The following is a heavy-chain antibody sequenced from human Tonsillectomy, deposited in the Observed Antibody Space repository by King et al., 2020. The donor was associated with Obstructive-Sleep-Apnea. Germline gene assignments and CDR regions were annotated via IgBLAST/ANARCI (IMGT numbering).Heavy chain of an antibody. CDR3: ARGEVVAALDY. J-gene: IGHJ4*02. V-gene: IGHV4-59*01. Sequence: VQLQESGPGLVKPSETLSLTCTVSGGSLSSYYWSWVRQPPGKGLEWVGYIYYSGGTNYNPSLKSRVTISVDTSKNQFSLKLSSVTAADTAVYYCARGEVVAALDYWGQGTLVTVSS. CDR1: GGSLSSYY. D-gene: IGHD2-15*01. CDR2: IYYSGGT.